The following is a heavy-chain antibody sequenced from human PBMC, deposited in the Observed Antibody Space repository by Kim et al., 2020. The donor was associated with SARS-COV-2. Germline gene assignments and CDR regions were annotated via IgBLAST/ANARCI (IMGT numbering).Heavy chain of an antibody. CDR3: ARQRTYYYDSSSYDAFDI. CDR1: GFTVSNYY. CDR2: IYSGGST. V-gene: IGHV3-66*04. D-gene: IGHD3-22*01. J-gene: IGHJ3*02. Sequence: GGSLRLSCAASGFTVSNYYMSWVRQAPGKGLEWVSVIYSGGSTYYADSVKGRFTISRDNSKNTLYLQMNSLRAEDTAVYYCARQRTYYYDSSSYDAFDIWGQGTMVTVSS.